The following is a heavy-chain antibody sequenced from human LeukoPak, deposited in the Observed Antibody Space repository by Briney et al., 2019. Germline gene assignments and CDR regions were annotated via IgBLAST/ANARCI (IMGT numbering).Heavy chain of an antibody. J-gene: IGHJ2*01. CDR3: ARGYDFWSGYYTASSYWYFDL. Sequence: SETLSLTCTVSGGSISSGGYYWSWIRQHPGKGLEWIGYIYYSGSTYYNPSLKSRVTISVDTSKNQFSLKLSSVTAADTAVYYCARGYDFWSGYYTASSYWYFDLWGRGTLVTVSS. CDR2: IYYSGST. D-gene: IGHD3-3*01. CDR1: GGSISSGGYY. V-gene: IGHV4-31*03.